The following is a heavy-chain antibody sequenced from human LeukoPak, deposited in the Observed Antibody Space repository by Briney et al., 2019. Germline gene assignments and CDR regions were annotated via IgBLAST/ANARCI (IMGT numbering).Heavy chain of an antibody. J-gene: IGHJ4*02. CDR3: ARGPVGAPPLDY. V-gene: IGHV3-48*01. CDR1: SFTFSRYS. D-gene: IGHD1-26*01. Sequence: PGGSLRLSCTASSFTFSRYSMNWIRQAPGRGLEWLAYISSGSRTIYYTDSGKGRFTIATDDANNSLFLQMNTLRVNDSALYYCARGPVGAPPLDYWGQGTLVTVSS. CDR2: ISSGSRTI.